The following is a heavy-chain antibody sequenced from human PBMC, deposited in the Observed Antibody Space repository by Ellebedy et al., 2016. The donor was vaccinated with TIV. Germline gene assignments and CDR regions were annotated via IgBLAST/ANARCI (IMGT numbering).Heavy chain of an antibody. V-gene: IGHV3-30*02. D-gene: IGHD7-27*01. J-gene: IGHJ6*02. Sequence: GESLKIPCAASGFIFNNYNLHWVRHAPGKGLEWVAIAHHDETYKFYAASVKGRFTVSRDKSVNTAYLHMSSLVVEDTAVYYCAKDLGFAMDVWGQGATVTVSS. CDR3: AKDLGFAMDV. CDR1: GFIFNNYN. CDR2: AHHDETYK.